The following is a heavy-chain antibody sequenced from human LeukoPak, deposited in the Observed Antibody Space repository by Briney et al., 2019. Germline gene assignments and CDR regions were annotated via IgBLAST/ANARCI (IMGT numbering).Heavy chain of an antibody. D-gene: IGHD3-22*01. J-gene: IGHJ4*02. CDR2: IIPILGIA. V-gene: IGHV1-69*10. CDR1: GGTFSSYA. CDR3: ARDDYYDSSGYLDY. Sequence: SVKVSFKASGGTFSSYAISWVRQAPGQGLEWMGRIIPILGIANYAQKFQGRVTITADKSTSTAYMELSSLRSEDTAVYYCARDDYYDSSGYLDYWGQGTLVTVSS.